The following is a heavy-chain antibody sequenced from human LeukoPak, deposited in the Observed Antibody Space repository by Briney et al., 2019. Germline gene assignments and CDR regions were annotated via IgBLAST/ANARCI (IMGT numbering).Heavy chain of an antibody. Sequence: PGGSLRLSCAASGFTFSSYSMKWVRQAPGKGLEWVAVISFDGSNKYYADSVKGRFTISRDNSKNTLYLQMSSLRVADTAVYYCARVEGGEDYGDRYFDYWGQGTLITVSS. V-gene: IGHV3-30*03. CDR2: ISFDGSNK. J-gene: IGHJ4*02. CDR3: ARVEGGEDYGDRYFDY. D-gene: IGHD4-17*01. CDR1: GFTFSSYS.